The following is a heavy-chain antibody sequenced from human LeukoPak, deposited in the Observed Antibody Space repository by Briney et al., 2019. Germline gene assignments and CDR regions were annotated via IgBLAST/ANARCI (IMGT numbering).Heavy chain of an antibody. CDR1: GLSVSSNY. D-gene: IGHD3-9*01. CDR3: ARSFYDILIGYYQYFDY. J-gene: IGHJ4*02. Sequence: GGSLRLSCVASGLSVSSNYMSWVHQAPGKGLEWVSVIYRDGSSYYAESVKGRFTISRDNSKNTLYIQMNSLRAEDTAVYYCARSFYDILIGYYQYFDYWGQGTLVTVSS. CDR2: IYRDGSS. V-gene: IGHV3-66*01.